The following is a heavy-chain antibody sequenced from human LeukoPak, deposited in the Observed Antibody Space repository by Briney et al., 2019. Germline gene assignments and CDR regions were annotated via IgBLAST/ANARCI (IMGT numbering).Heavy chain of an antibody. D-gene: IGHD3-22*01. CDR2: ISYDGSNK. V-gene: IGHV3-30*18. Sequence: GGSLRLSCAASGLTFSTYGMHWVRQAPGKGLEWVAVISYDGSNKYYADSVKGRFTFSRDNSKNTLYLQMNSLRAEDTAVYYCAKGGTYDSSGFWAPHFDYWGQGTLVTVSS. CDR3: AKGGTYDSSGFWAPHFDY. CDR1: GLTFSTYG. J-gene: IGHJ4*02.